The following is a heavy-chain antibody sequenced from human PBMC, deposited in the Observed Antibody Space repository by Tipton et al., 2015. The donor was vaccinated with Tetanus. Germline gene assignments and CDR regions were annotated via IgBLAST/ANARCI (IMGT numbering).Heavy chain of an antibody. J-gene: IGHJ5*02. V-gene: IGHV1-18*01. Sequence: QLVQSGAEVKKPGASVKVSCKASGYTFTSYGISWVRQAPGQGLEWMGWISAYNGNANYAQKLQGRVTMTTDTSTSTAYMELRSLRSDDTAVYYCARDRGVVPAAQSHNWFDPWGQGTLVTVSS. CDR2: ISAYNGNA. D-gene: IGHD2-2*01. CDR3: ARDRGVVPAAQSHNWFDP. CDR1: GYTFTSYG.